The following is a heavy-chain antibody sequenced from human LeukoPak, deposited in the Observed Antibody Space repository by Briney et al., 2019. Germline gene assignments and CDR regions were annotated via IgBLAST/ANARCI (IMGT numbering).Heavy chain of an antibody. D-gene: IGHD3-3*01. CDR3: ARGRDFWSGYSDYYFDY. V-gene: IGHV4-61*02. Sequence: SQTLSLTCTVSGGSISSGGYYWSWIRQPAGKGLEWIGRIYTSGSTNYNPSLKSRVTISVDTSKNQFSLKLSSVTAADTAVYYCARGRDFWSGYSDYYFDYWGQGTLVTVSS. CDR1: GGSISSGGYY. CDR2: IYTSGST. J-gene: IGHJ4*02.